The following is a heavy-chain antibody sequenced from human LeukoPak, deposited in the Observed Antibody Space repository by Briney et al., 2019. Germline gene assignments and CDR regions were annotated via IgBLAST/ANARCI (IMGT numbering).Heavy chain of an antibody. CDR2: ISGSGGST. CDR1: GFTFSSYG. D-gene: IGHD5-18*01. V-gene: IGHV3-23*01. CDR3: AKGRGYSWWAY. J-gene: IGHJ4*02. Sequence: GGSLRLSCAASGFTFSSYGMHWVRQAPGKGLEWVSAISGSGGSTYYADSVKGRFTISRDNSKNTLYLQMNSLRAEDTAVYYCAKGRGYSWWAYWGQGTLVTVSS.